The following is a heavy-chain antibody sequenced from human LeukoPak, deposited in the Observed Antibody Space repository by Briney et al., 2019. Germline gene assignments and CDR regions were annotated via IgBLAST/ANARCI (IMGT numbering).Heavy chain of an antibody. CDR2: ISSSSSTI. CDR1: GFTFSSYS. V-gene: IGHV3-48*04. D-gene: IGHD3-22*01. J-gene: IGHJ6*02. CDR3: AREEVVVISYYYYYGMDV. Sequence: PGGSLRLSCAASGFTFSSYSMNWVRQAPGKGLEWVSYISSSSSTIYYADSVKGRFTISRDNAKNSLYLQMNSLRAEDTAVYYCAREEVVVISYYYYYGMDVWGQGTTVTVSS.